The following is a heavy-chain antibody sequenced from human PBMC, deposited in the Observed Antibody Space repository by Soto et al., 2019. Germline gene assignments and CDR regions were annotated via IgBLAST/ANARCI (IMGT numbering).Heavy chain of an antibody. J-gene: IGHJ6*02. Sequence: PGGSLSLSCAASGFTFSSYAMHWVRQAPGKGLEWVAVISYDGSNKYYADSVKGRFTISRDNSKNTLYLQMNSLRAEDTAVYYCAREEDYSNYAGLYYGMDVWGQGTTVTVSS. CDR1: GFTFSSYA. V-gene: IGHV3-30-3*01. CDR2: ISYDGSNK. CDR3: AREEDYSNYAGLYYGMDV. D-gene: IGHD4-4*01.